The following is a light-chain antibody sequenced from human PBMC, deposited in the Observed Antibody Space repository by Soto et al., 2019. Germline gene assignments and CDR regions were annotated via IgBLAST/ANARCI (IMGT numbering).Light chain of an antibody. CDR3: SSYTGSTTPLFV. CDR2: DVS. CDR1: SSDVGGYDY. Sequence: QSALTQPASVSGSPGQSITISCTGTSSDVGGYDYVSWYQQHPGKAPKLIIYDVSNRPSGVSNRFSGSKSGNTASLTISGLQAEDEADYYCSSYTGSTTPLFVFGTGTQLTVL. J-gene: IGLJ7*01. V-gene: IGLV2-14*01.